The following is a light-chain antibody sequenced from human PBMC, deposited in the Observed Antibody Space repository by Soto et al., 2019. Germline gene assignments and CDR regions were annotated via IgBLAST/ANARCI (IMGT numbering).Light chain of an antibody. CDR1: QGISSY. CDR3: QQLNSYPHT. CDR2: AAS. Sequence: DIQLTQSPSFLSASVGDRVTITCRASQGISSYLAWYQQKPGKAPKLLIYAASTLQSGVPSRFSGSGSGTESTLTISSLQPEDFATYYSQQLNSYPHTFGQGTKLEIK. J-gene: IGKJ2*01. V-gene: IGKV1-9*01.